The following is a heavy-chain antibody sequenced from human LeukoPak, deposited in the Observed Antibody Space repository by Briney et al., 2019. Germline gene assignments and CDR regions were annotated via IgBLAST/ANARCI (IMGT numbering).Heavy chain of an antibody. CDR3: AKVLTGSQDY. Sequence: GGSLRLSCAASGFTFSNYAMSWVRQAPGKGLGWLSTIGGGGENTYYADSVRGRFTISRDNSKNTVYLQMKSLRAEDTAVYFCAKVLTGSQDYWGQGTLVTVSS. CDR2: IGGGGENT. D-gene: IGHD7-27*01. CDR1: GFTFSNYA. J-gene: IGHJ4*02. V-gene: IGHV3-23*01.